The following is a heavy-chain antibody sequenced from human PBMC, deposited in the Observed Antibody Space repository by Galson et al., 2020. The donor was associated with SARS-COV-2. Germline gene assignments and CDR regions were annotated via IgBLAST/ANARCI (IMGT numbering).Heavy chain of an antibody. Sequence: ASVKVSCKASGYTFTSYAMHWVRQAPGQRLEWMGWINAGNGNTKYSQKFQGRVTITRDTSASTAYMELSSLRSEDTAVYYCAREWIQLWFEGNAFDIWGQGTMVTVSS. CDR3: AREWIQLWFEGNAFDI. D-gene: IGHD5-18*01. CDR1: GYTFTSYA. V-gene: IGHV1-3*01. J-gene: IGHJ3*02. CDR2: INAGNGNT.